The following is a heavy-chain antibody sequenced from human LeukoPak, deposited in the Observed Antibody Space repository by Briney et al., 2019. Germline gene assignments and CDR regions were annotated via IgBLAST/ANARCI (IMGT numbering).Heavy chain of an antibody. D-gene: IGHD1-26*01. J-gene: IGHJ4*02. CDR1: GFTFNNYA. CDR2: VSGRGALA. Sequence: PGGSLRLSCAASGFTFNNYAVSWVRQAPGKGLGWVSTVSGRGALAYYTDSDKGRFTISRDNSKNTLHLQMSRLTAKDTAVYYCAKDRSIGTYYTFDSWGQGTLVTVPS. V-gene: IGHV3-23*01. CDR3: AKDRSIGTYYTFDS.